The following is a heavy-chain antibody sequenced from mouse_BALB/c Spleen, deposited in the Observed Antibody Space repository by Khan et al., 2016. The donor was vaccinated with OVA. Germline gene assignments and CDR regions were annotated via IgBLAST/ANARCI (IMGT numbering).Heavy chain of an antibody. D-gene: IGHD2-10*01. CDR2: INTYTGEP. J-gene: IGHJ4*01. V-gene: IGHV9-3-1*01. CDR3: SRPPYFSYVMVY. Sequence: QIQLVQSGPELRKPGETVKISCKASGYTFTNFGMNWVKQAPGKGLKWMGWINTYTGEPTYVDDFKGRFAFSLETSATTAYLQINNLKNEDTGTYFCSRPPYFSYVMVYWGQGTSVTVSS. CDR1: GYTFTNFG.